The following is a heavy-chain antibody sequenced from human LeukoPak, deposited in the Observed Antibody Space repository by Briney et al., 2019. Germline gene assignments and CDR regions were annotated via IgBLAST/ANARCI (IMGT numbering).Heavy chain of an antibody. CDR2: IGSKANSDAT. J-gene: IGHJ6*02. V-gene: IGHV3-73*01. D-gene: IGHD2-15*01. CDR3: SRRNVLRGVDV. Sequence: GGSLRLSCAASGFTFSGSAVHWVRQASGKGLEWVGRIGSKANSDATAYAASVKGRFTIFRDDSKNTAYLQMNSLKTEDTAVYYCSRRNVLRGVDVWGQGTTVTVSS. CDR1: GFTFSGSA.